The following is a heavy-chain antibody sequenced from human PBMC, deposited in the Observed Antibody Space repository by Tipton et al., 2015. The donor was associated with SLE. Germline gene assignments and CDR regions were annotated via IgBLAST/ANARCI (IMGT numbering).Heavy chain of an antibody. V-gene: IGHV3-21*01. CDR3: ARDWTIVAAAPYFDH. J-gene: IGHJ4*02. CDR1: GFTFNSYS. D-gene: IGHD6-13*01. Sequence: SLRLSCVASGFTFNSYSMNWVRQAPGKGLEWVSSISSTSNHIYYADSVKGRFTISRDNAKNSLSLQMNSLRAEDTAVYYCARDWTIVAAAPYFDHWGQGTLVTVSS. CDR2: ISSTSNHI.